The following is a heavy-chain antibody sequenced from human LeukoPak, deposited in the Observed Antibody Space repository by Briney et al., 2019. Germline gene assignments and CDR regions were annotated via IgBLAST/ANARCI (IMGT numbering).Heavy chain of an antibody. Sequence: PGGSLRLSCAASGFTFSSYAMSWVRQAPGKGLEWVSAISGSGGSTYYADSVKGRFTISRDNSKNTLYLQMNSLRAEDTAVYYCARDLTYYYDSSGPLGYWGQGTLVTVSS. J-gene: IGHJ4*02. CDR1: GFTFSSYA. V-gene: IGHV3-23*01. CDR2: ISGSGGST. D-gene: IGHD3-22*01. CDR3: ARDLTYYYDSSGPLGY.